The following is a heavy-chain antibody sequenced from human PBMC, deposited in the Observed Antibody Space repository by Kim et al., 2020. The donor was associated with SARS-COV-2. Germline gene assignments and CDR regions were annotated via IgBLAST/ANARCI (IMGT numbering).Heavy chain of an antibody. CDR1: GYTFTSYG. V-gene: IGHV1-18*01. CDR3: ARDPGPVTYYYGSGSPVNWFDP. CDR2: ISAYNGNT. Sequence: ASVKVSCKASGYTFTSYGISWVRQAPGQGLEWIGWISAYNGNTNYAQKLQGRVTMTTDTSTSTAYMELRSLRSDDTAVYYCARDPGPVTYYYGSGSPVNWFDPWGQGTLVTVSS. J-gene: IGHJ5*02. D-gene: IGHD3-10*01.